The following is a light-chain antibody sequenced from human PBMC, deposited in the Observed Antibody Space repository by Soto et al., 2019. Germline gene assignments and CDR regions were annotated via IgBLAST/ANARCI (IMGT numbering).Light chain of an antibody. V-gene: IGLV2-14*03. CDR3: SAFAESSARDYV. Sequence: QSVLTQPASVSGSPGQSITISCTGTSSDIGAYDYVSWYQQHPGGVPKLLIYDVSSRPSGVSSRFSGSKSGNTASLTISGFQADDESDYYCSAFAESSARDYVFGGGTKVTV. CDR2: DVS. CDR1: SSDIGAYDY. J-gene: IGLJ1*01.